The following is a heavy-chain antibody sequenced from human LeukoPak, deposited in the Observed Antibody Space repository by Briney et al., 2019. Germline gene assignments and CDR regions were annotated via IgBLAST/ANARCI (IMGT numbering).Heavy chain of an antibody. CDR2: IIPIFGTA. CDR3: ARGRDGYNPGDY. Sequence: ASVKVSCKASGYTFTSYDINWVRQATGQGLEWMGGIIPIFGTANYAQKFQGRVTITADESTSTAYMELSSLRSEDTAVYYCARGRDGYNPGDYWGQGTLVTVSS. D-gene: IGHD5-24*01. CDR1: GYTFTSYD. J-gene: IGHJ4*02. V-gene: IGHV1-69*13.